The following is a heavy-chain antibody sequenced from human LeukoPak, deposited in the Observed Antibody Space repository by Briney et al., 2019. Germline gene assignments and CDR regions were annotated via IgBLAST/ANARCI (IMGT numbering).Heavy chain of an antibody. D-gene: IGHD5-18*01. J-gene: IGHJ3*02. CDR3: ARDLFTAMVNDAFDI. V-gene: IGHV4-59*12. CDR2: IYYSGST. CDR1: GXSIXSXX. Sequence: SGXSIXSXXXXXXRXXXGXXXXXXXYIYYSGSTNYNPSLKSRVTISVDTSKNQFSLKLSSVTAADTAVYYCARDLFTAMVNDAFDIWGQGTMVTVSS.